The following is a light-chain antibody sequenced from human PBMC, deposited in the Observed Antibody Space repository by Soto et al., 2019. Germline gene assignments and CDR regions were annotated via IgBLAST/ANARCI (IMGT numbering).Light chain of an antibody. CDR3: QQYNNWPPWT. Sequence: EIVMTQSPATLSVSPGERATISCRASQSVSSNLAWYQQKPGQAPRLLIYGASTRATGIPARFSGSGSGTEFTLTIGSLQSEDFVVYYGQQYNNWPPWTFGQGNKVVIK. CDR2: GAS. CDR1: QSVSSN. J-gene: IGKJ1*01. V-gene: IGKV3-15*01.